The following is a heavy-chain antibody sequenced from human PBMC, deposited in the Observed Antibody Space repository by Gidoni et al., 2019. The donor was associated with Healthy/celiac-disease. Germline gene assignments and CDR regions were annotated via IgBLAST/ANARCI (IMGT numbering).Heavy chain of an antibody. D-gene: IGHD3-22*01. CDR3: ARVHYGSGYLDY. CDR2: IYYRGST. V-gene: IGHV4-59*01. J-gene: IGHJ4*02. Sequence: QVQLQESGPGLVKRAETLSRNCTAPGSSISSYYCTWIRQPPGKVLYWIWYIYYRGSTNYNPSLNSRGTVSVDTAKNQFSLKLSSLTAADRAVYYCARVHYGSGYLDYWGQGTMVTVSS. CDR1: GSSISSYY.